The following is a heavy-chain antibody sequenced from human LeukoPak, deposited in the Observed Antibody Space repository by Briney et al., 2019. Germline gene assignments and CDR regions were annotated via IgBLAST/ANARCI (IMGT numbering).Heavy chain of an antibody. CDR1: GYTFTGYY. CDR2: INPNSGGT. Sequence: ASVKVSCKASGYTFTGYYIHWVRQAPGQGLEWMGWINPNSGGTNYAQKFQGRVAMTRDTSSSTAYMELSSLRFDDTAVYYCAKRGYNHDSYYFDYWGQGTLVTVSS. V-gene: IGHV1-2*02. J-gene: IGHJ4*02. D-gene: IGHD5-18*01. CDR3: AKRGYNHDSYYFDY.